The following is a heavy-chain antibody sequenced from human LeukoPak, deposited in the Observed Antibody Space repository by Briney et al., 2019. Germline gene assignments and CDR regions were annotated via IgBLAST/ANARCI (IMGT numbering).Heavy chain of an antibody. CDR2: ISSSGLYI. Sequence: PGGSLRLSCAGSGFTVSSYSIHGVRLAPGRRLEWVSSISSSGLYIYYADSVKGRFTISRDLAQNSVYLQMNSLRAEDTALYYCTREEGGKYTYVLWGQGTLVTVSS. CDR1: GFTVSSYS. V-gene: IGHV3-21*06. CDR3: TREEGGKYTYVL. J-gene: IGHJ4*01. D-gene: IGHD5-18*01.